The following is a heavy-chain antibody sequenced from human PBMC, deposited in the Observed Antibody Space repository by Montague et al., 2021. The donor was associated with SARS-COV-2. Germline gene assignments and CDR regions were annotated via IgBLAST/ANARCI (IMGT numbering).Heavy chain of an antibody. CDR1: GGSFSGYY. J-gene: IGHJ4*02. V-gene: IGHV4-34*01. Sequence: SGTLSLTCAVYGGSFSGYYWSWIRQPPGKGLEWIGEINHSGSTNXNPSHKSRVTISVDTSKNQFSLKLSSVTAADTAVYYCARGSRQWLVRPPHYYYFDYWGQGTLVTVSS. CDR2: INHSGST. CDR3: ARGSRQWLVRPPHYYYFDY. D-gene: IGHD6-19*01.